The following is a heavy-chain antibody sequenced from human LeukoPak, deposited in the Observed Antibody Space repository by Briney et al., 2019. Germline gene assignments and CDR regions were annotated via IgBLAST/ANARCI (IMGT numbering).Heavy chain of an antibody. J-gene: IGHJ4*02. Sequence: PGGSLRLSCVASGFTFSTYGMHWVRQAPGKGLEWVSAITGSGSSTYYADSVKGRFTISRENSKDTLYLQMNSLGAEDTALYYCAKGKTVAGTGGHNFDYWGQGTLVTVSS. V-gene: IGHV3-23*01. D-gene: IGHD6-19*01. CDR2: ITGSGSST. CDR3: AKGKTVAGTGGHNFDY. CDR1: GFTFSTYG.